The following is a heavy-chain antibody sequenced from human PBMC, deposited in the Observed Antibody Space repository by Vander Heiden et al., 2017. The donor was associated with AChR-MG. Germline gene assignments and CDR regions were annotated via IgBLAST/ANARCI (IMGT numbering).Heavy chain of an antibody. CDR3: ARSGRNFNFNMDV. Sequence: EVQLVQSGAEVKKPGESLKISCKASGYSFSTFWIGWVRQMPGKGLEWMGIIYPGDSDTRYSPSFQGQVTISADKSISTAYLHWSSLKASDSAMYYCARSGRNFNFNMDVWGKGTTVTVSS. D-gene: IGHD1-7*01. J-gene: IGHJ6*03. CDR1: GYSFSTFW. CDR2: IYPGDSDT. V-gene: IGHV5-51*01.